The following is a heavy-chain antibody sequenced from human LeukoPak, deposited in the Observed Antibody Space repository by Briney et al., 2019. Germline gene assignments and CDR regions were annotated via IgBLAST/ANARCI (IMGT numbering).Heavy chain of an antibody. D-gene: IGHD6-13*01. J-gene: IGHJ4*02. CDR2: LYRGGTT. CDR1: RLTVSTND. Sequence: GGSLRLSCAASRLTVSTNDMGWVRQAPGEGLDLVSLLYRGGTTYYADSVKGRFTISRDNSKNTLYLQMNSLRAEDTAVYYCARGRPGYYFDYWGQGTLVTVSS. CDR3: ARGRPGYYFDY. V-gene: IGHV3-53*01.